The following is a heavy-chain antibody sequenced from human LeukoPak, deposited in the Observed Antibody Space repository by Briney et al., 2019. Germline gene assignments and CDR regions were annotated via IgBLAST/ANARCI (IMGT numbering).Heavy chain of an antibody. Sequence: GGSLRLSCAASGFTVSSYGMSWVRQAPGKGLEWVSAISGSGGSTYYADSVKGRFTISRDNSKNTLYLQMNSLRAEDTAVYYCAKDARDIIVVPSAIPDYWGQGTLVTVSS. D-gene: IGHD2-2*01. CDR3: AKDARDIIVVPSAIPDY. CDR1: GFTVSSYG. J-gene: IGHJ4*02. CDR2: ISGSGGST. V-gene: IGHV3-23*01.